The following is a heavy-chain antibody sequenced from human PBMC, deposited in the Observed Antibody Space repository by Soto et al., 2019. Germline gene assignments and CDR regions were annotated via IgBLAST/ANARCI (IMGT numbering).Heavy chain of an antibody. J-gene: IGHJ4*02. Sequence: QVPLVQSGAEVEKPGSSVKVSCRASGYTFTDYGISWVRQAPGQGLEWMGWITPYSGATNYAQTLQGRVTMTTDTSTSTAYMELRSLRSDDTGVYYCAIGGYSYKPPDYDYWCKGTLVTVS. D-gene: IGHD3-16*02. CDR1: GYTFTDYG. CDR2: ITPYSGAT. CDR3: AIGGYSYKPPDYDY. V-gene: IGHV1-18*01.